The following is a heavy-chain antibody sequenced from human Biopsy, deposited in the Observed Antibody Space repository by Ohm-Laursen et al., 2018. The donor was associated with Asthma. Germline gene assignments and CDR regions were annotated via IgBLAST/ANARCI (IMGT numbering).Heavy chain of an antibody. J-gene: IGHJ4*02. V-gene: IGHV3-30*18. CDR3: AKRRGYSGHDNDY. D-gene: IGHD5-12*01. Sequence: SLRLSCAASGFMFRCFGMHWVRQAPGKGLEWVAVISYDGNHKFYEDSVKGRFTISRDNSKNTLYLQMNSLRTEDTAVYYCAKRRGYSGHDNDYWGQGTLVIVSS. CDR1: GFMFRCFG. CDR2: ISYDGNHK.